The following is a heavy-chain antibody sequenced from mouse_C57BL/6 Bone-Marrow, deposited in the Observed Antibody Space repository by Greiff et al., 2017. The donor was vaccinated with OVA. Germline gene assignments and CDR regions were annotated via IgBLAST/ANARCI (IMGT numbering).Heavy chain of an antibody. CDR1: GYTFSTYW. CDR2: IYPGDGDT. J-gene: IGHJ3*01. Sequence: VQLPQSGAELVKPGDSVKISCKASGYTFSTYWMNWVKQRPGKGLEWIGQIYPGDGDTKYNGKFKGKATLTADKSSSTAYMQLSSLTSADSAVYFCARGAYWGQGTLVTVSS. CDR3: ARGAY. V-gene: IGHV1-80*01.